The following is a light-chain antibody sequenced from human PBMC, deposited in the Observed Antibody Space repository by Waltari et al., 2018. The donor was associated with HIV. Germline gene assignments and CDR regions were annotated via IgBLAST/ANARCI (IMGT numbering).Light chain of an antibody. CDR3: QQYNSYPYT. Sequence: DIQMTQSPSTLSASVGDRVTITCRASQSISSWLAWYQQKPGKAPKLLIYKASSLESGVLSRFSNSGSGTEFTLTISSLQPDDFATYYCQQYNSYPYTFGQGTKLEIK. CDR2: KAS. CDR1: QSISSW. V-gene: IGKV1-5*03. J-gene: IGKJ2*01.